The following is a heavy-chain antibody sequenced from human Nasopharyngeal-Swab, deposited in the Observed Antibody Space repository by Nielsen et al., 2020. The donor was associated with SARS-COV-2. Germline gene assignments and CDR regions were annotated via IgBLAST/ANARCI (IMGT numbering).Heavy chain of an antibody. CDR2: IYSGGST. Sequence: GESLKISCAASGFTFSSYWMSWVRQAPGKGLEWVSVIYSGGSTYYADSVKGRFTISRDNSKNTLYLQMNSLRAEDTAVYYCARGIVGDYYYGMDVWGQGTTVTVSS. J-gene: IGHJ6*02. CDR3: ARGIVGDYYYGMDV. CDR1: GFTFSSYW. D-gene: IGHD2/OR15-2a*01. V-gene: IGHV3-66*01.